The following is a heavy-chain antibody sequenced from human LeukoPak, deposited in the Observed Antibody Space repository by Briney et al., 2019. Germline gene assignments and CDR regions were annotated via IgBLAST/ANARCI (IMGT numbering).Heavy chain of an antibody. J-gene: IGHJ6*02. Sequence: PGGSLRLSCAAFGFTFSTYGMHWVRQAPGKGLEWVAVIRYDGNNKFYVDSVEGRFTISRDNSKNTLYLQMNSLRAEDSAVYYCAKLISGSYYYYYGLDVWGQGTTVTVSS. CDR3: AKLISGSYYYYYGLDV. CDR2: IRYDGNNK. V-gene: IGHV3-33*06. CDR1: GFTFSTYG. D-gene: IGHD1-26*01.